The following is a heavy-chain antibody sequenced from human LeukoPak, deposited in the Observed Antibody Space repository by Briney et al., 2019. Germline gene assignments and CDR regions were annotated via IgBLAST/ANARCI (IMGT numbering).Heavy chain of an antibody. CDR3: ARRIAAAGTDAFDI. J-gene: IGHJ3*02. CDR2: IIPIFGTA. D-gene: IGHD6-13*01. V-gene: IGHV1-69*01. CDR1: GGTFSRYA. Sequence: SVKVSCKASGGTFSRYAISWVRQAPGQGLEWMGGIIPIFGTANYAQKFQGRVTITADESTSTAYMELSSLRSEDTAVYYCARRIAAAGTDAFDIWGQGTMVTVSS.